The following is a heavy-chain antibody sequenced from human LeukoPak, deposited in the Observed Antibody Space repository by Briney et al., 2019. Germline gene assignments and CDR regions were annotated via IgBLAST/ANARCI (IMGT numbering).Heavy chain of an antibody. CDR2: IIPIFGTA. Sequence: SVKVSCKASGGTFSSYAISWVRQAPGQGLEWMGGIIPIFGTANYAQKFQGRVTITADESTSTAYMELSSLGSEDTAVYYCARAMGYYYDSSGSLLDIWGQGTMVTVSS. CDR1: GGTFSSYA. V-gene: IGHV1-69*13. J-gene: IGHJ3*02. D-gene: IGHD3-22*01. CDR3: ARAMGYYYDSSGSLLDI.